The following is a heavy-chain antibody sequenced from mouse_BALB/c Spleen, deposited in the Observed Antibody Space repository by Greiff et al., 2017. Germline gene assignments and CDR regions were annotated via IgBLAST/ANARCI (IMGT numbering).Heavy chain of an antibody. V-gene: IGHV2-6-7*01. CDR1: GFSLTGYG. J-gene: IGHJ4*01. CDR2: IWGDGST. Sequence: VQGVESGPGLVAPSQSLSITCTVSGFSLTGYGVNWVRQPPGKGLEWLGMIWGDGSTDYNSALKSRLSISKDNSKSQVFLKMNSLQTDDTARYYCARDGGSSGYVDAMDYWGQGTSVTVSS. CDR3: ARDGGSSGYVDAMDY. D-gene: IGHD3-1*01.